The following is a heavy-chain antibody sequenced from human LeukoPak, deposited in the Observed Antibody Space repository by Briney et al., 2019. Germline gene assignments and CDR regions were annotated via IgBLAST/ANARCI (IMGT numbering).Heavy chain of an antibody. Sequence: SGPTLVNPTQTLTLTCTFSGFSLNTSGLGVGWIRQPPGKALEWLALIYWDDDKRYSPSLKSRLTITKDTSKNQVVLTMTNMDPVDTATYCCAHRRSSGWHFDYWGQGTLVTVSS. CDR3: AHRRSSGWHFDY. D-gene: IGHD6-19*01. J-gene: IGHJ4*02. CDR2: IYWDDDK. CDR1: GFSLNTSGLG. V-gene: IGHV2-5*02.